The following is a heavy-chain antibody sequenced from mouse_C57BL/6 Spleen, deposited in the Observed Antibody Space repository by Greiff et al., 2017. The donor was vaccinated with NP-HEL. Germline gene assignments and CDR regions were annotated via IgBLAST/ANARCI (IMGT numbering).Heavy chain of an antibody. CDR3: AKNYYGSSYGYFDF. D-gene: IGHD1-1*01. J-gene: IGHJ1*03. CDR1: GYTFTSYT. CDR2: INPSSGYT. V-gene: IGHV1-4*01. Sequence: QVQLQQSGAELARPGASVKMSCKASGYTFTSYTMHWVKQRPGQGLEWIGYINPSSGYTKYNQKFKDKATLTADKSSSTAYMQLSSLTSEDSAVYYCAKNYYGSSYGYFDFWGTGTTVTVSS.